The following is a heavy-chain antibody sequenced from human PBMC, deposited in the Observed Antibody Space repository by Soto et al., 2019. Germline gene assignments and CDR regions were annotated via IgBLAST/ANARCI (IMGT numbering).Heavy chain of an antibody. CDR1: GGSITSSY. CDR3: ARGEDAFFYYGLDV. Sequence: SETLSLTCTVSGGSITSSYCIFGRRPPCKGLEWIAYIYDTGISGYTPSTSYNPSLKSRVTMSVDTSKSQFSLKLTSVTAADTAVYYCARGEDAFFYYGLDVWGQGITVTVSS. CDR2: IYDTGISGYTPST. J-gene: IGHJ6*02. V-gene: IGHV4-59*01.